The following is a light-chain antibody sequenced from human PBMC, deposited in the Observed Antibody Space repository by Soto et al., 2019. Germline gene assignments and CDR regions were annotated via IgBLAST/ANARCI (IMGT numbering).Light chain of an antibody. CDR2: DAS. CDR3: HHYNSYPIT. V-gene: IGKV1-5*01. CDR1: QSVGGW. Sequence: DIQMTQSPSTLSASVGDRVTITCRASQSVGGWLAWYQQEPGKAPKLLIYDASSLEGEVPSRFRGSGFGTEFTLTISSLQPDDFATYYCHHYNSYPITFGQGTRLEIK. J-gene: IGKJ5*01.